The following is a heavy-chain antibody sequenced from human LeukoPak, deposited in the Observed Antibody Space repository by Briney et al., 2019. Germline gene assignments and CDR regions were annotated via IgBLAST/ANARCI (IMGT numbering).Heavy chain of an antibody. V-gene: IGHV3-23*01. CDR1: GFTFNNYA. CDR3: AKAPPAATNYYYDMDV. Sequence: GGSLRLSCAASGFTFNNYAMTWVRQAPGKGLEWVSAVSGRGDATYYADSVKGRFTISRDDSKNTLYLQMNSLRAEDTAVYHCAKAPPAATNYYYDMDVWGQGTTVTVSS. CDR2: VSGRGDAT. D-gene: IGHD2-15*01. J-gene: IGHJ6*02.